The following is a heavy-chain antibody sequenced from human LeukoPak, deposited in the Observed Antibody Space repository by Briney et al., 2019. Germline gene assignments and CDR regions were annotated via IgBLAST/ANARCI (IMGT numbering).Heavy chain of an antibody. Sequence: GGSLRLSCAASGFIFSDYYMSWIRQVPGKGLEWVSYTSSSGGATYYAGFVKGRFTVSRDNAQYSLSLQMNSLRVEDTAVYYCARDRQVHTSVDSVEYWGQGALVTVSS. CDR1: GFIFSDYY. CDR3: ARDRQVHTSVDSVEY. D-gene: IGHD5-12*01. V-gene: IGHV3-11*01. J-gene: IGHJ4*02. CDR2: TSSSGGAT.